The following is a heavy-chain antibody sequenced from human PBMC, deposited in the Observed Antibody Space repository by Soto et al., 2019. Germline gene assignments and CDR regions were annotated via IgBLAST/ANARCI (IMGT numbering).Heavy chain of an antibody. Sequence: EVKLVESGGGLVQPGRSLRLSCAASGFTFDDYAMHWVRQAPGKGLEWVSGISWNSGSIGYADSVKCRFTISRDNAKNSLYLQMNSLRAEDTALYYCAKDTAYGDYGSFDYWGQGTLVTVSS. J-gene: IGHJ4*02. CDR3: AKDTAYGDYGSFDY. D-gene: IGHD4-17*01. V-gene: IGHV3-9*01. CDR1: GFTFDDYA. CDR2: ISWNSGSI.